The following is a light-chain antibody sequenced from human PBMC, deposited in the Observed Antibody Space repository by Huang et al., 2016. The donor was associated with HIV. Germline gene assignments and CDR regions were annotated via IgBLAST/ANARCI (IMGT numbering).Light chain of an antibody. CDR1: QGISTF. CDR3: QQVNSYPIT. CDR2: SAS. J-gene: IGKJ5*01. Sequence: IQLTQSPSSLAASVGDRVTVTCRATQGISTFLAWYPQKPGKAPKLLISSASTLQSGVPSRFSGSGSGTDFTLTISSLQPEDFATYYCQQVNSYPITFGQGTRLE. V-gene: IGKV1-9*01.